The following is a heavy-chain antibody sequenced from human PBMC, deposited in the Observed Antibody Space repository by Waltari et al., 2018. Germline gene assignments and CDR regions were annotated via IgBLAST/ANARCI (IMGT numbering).Heavy chain of an antibody. D-gene: IGHD3-3*01. V-gene: IGHV4-34*01. J-gene: IGHJ1*01. CDR1: GGSFSGYY. Sequence: QVQLQQWGAGLLKPSETLSLTCAVYGGSFSGYYWSWIRQPPGKGLEWIGEIIDSGSTNYNPSLKSRVTISVDTSKNQFSRKLSSVTAADTAVYYCARGPRFTIFGVGKPFQHWGQGTLVTVSS. CDR3: ARGPRFTIFGVGKPFQH. CDR2: IIDSGST.